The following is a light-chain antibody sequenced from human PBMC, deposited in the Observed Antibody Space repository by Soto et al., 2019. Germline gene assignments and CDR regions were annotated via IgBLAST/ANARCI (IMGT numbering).Light chain of an antibody. V-gene: IGKV1-8*01. CDR2: AAS. CDR3: QQYYSYSFT. CDR1: QGISSY. Sequence: AIRMTQSPSSLSASTGDRVTITCRASQGISSYLAWYQQKPGKAPKLLIYAASTLQSGVPSRFSGSGSGTDSTLTISCLQSEDFATYYCQQYYSYSFTFGPGTKVDIK. J-gene: IGKJ3*01.